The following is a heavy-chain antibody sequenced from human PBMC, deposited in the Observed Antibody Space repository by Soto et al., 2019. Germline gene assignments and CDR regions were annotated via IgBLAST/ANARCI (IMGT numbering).Heavy chain of an antibody. D-gene: IGHD4-17*01. CDR1: GYTFTGYY. CDR3: ARAYYNSGDYFEGVFYYYYGMDV. J-gene: IGHJ6*02. CDR2: INPNSGGT. Sequence: ASVKVSCKASGYTFTGYYMHWVRQAPGQGLEWMGWINPNSGGTNYAQKFQGWVTMTRDTSISTAYMELSRLRSDDTAVYYCARAYYNSGDYFEGVFYYYYGMDVWGQGTTVTVSS. V-gene: IGHV1-2*04.